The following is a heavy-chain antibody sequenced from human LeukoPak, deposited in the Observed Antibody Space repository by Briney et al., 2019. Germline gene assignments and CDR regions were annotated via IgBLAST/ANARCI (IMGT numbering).Heavy chain of an antibody. V-gene: IGHV3-74*01. Sequence: PGGSLRLSCAASGFTFSSHWMHWVRQAPGKGLVWVSRLNSEGSRTDYADSVKGRFTISRDNAKNTLYLQMNSLRAEDTAVYSCARDGRVGADGTILDYWGQGTLVTVSS. CDR2: LNSEGSRT. CDR1: GFTFSSHW. J-gene: IGHJ4*02. D-gene: IGHD6-13*01. CDR3: ARDGRVGADGTILDY.